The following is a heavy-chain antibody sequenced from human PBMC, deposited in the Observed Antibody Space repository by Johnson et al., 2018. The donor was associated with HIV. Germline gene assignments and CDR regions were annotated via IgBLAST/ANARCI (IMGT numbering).Heavy chain of an antibody. CDR3: ARDWSWRGSLKGGGAFDI. CDR2: IRYDESNK. D-gene: IGHD1-26*01. V-gene: IGHV3-30*02. Sequence: QVQLVESGGGVVQPGGSLRLSCAASGFTFSNYGMHWVRQAPGKGLEWVAFIRYDESNKYYADSVKGRFTISRDNSENTLYLQMNSLRAEDTAVFFCARDWSWRGSLKGGGAFDIWGQGTLVTVSA. J-gene: IGHJ3*02. CDR1: GFTFSNYG.